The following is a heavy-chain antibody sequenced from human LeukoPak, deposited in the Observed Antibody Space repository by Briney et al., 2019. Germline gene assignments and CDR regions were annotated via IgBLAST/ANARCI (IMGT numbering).Heavy chain of an antibody. CDR2: IYYSGST. CDR1: GGSISSYY. V-gene: IGHV4-59*01. D-gene: IGHD5-18*01. J-gene: IGHJ4*02. CDR3: ASLFTTGYSYGDY. Sequence: SETLSLTCTVSGGSISSYYWSWIRQPPGKGLEWIGYIYYSGSTNYNPSLKSRVTISVDTSKNQFSLELSSVTAADTAVYYCASLFTTGYSYGDYWGQGTLVTVSS.